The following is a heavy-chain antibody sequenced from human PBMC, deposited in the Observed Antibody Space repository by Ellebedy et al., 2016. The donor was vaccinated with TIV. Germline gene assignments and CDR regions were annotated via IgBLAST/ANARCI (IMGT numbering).Heavy chain of an antibody. D-gene: IGHD3/OR15-3a*01. CDR2: ISWNSGSI. J-gene: IGHJ5*02. CDR3: ARDPVTWTRGEAWFDP. CDR1: GFTFDDYA. Sequence: GGSLRLSCAASGFTFDDYAMHWVRQAPGKGLEWVSGISWNSGSIGYADSVKGRFTISRDNAKNSLYLQMNSLRAEDTAVYYCARDPVTWTRGEAWFDPWGQGTLVTVSS. V-gene: IGHV3-9*01.